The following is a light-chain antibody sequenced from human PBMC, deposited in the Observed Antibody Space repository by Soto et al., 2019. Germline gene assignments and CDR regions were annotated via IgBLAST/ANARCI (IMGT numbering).Light chain of an antibody. CDR2: EVS. CDR1: SSDVGGYTY. CDR3: SSYAGITPYV. V-gene: IGLV2-8*01. Sequence: QSALTQPPSASGSPGQSVTISCTGTSSDVGGYTYVSWYQQHPGKAPKLMIYEVSKRASGVPDRFSGSKSGNTASLTVSGLQAEDEADYYCSSYAGITPYVFGTGTKVTVL. J-gene: IGLJ1*01.